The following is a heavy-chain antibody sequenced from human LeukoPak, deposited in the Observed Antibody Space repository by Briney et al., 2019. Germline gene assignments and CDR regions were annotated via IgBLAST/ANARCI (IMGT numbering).Heavy chain of an antibody. J-gene: IGHJ3*02. D-gene: IGHD4-11*01. Sequence: GGSLRLSCAASGFTVSSNYMSWVRQAPGKGLEWVSVIYSGGSTYYADSVKRRFTISRDNSKNTLYLQMNSLRAEDTAVYYCARDKRATVGDAFDIWGQGTMVTVSS. CDR3: ARDKRATVGDAFDI. CDR1: GFTVSSNY. V-gene: IGHV3-66*01. CDR2: IYSGGST.